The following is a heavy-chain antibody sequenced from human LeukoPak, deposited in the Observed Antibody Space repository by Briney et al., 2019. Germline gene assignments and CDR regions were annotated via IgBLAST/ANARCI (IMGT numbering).Heavy chain of an antibody. CDR2: ISSSGGTI. D-gene: IGHD2-8*02. CDR3: ATGPSGYFFSY. V-gene: IGHV3-11*04. CDR1: GFTFSDYY. Sequence: GGSLRLSCAASGFTFSDYYMTRIRQAPGQGPEWISYISSSGGTIFYADSVKGRFTISRDNGKNSLYLQMNSLRAEDTAVYYCATGPSGYFFSYWGQGTLVTVSS. J-gene: IGHJ4*02.